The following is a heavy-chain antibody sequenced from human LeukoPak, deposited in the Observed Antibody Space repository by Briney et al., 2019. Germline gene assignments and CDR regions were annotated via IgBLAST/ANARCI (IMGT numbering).Heavy chain of an antibody. J-gene: IGHJ6*03. Sequence: GESLQISCKGSGYSFTSYWIGWVRQMPGKGLEWMGIIYPGDSDTRYSPSFQGQVTISADKSISTAYLQWSSLKASDTAMYYCARLGYDYSNYVPYYYMDVWGKGTTVTVSS. CDR3: ARLGYDYSNYVPYYYMDV. CDR1: GYSFTSYW. V-gene: IGHV5-51*01. CDR2: IYPGDSDT. D-gene: IGHD4-11*01.